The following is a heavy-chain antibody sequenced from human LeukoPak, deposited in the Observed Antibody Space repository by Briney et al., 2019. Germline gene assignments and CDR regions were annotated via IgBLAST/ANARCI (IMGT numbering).Heavy chain of an antibody. CDR3: ASSDSGDCRDEYHWFDP. V-gene: IGHV1-2*02. CDR1: RYTFTGYF. D-gene: IGHD2-15*01. CDR2: IKPKSGGT. Sequence: ASVKVTFKGCRYTFTGYFMHGVRQPPGQGLEWMGWIKPKSGGTKYAQKFQGRVTMTRDTSISTAYMELRRLRSDDTAVYYCASSDSGDCRDEYHWFDPWGQGTLVTVSS. J-gene: IGHJ5*02.